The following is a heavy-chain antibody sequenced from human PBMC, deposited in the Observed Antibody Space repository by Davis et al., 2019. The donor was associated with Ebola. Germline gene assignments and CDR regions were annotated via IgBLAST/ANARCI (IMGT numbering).Heavy chain of an antibody. D-gene: IGHD6-6*01. V-gene: IGHV5-51*01. Sequence: GESLKISCKGSGYSFTSYWIAWVRQMPGKGLECMGIIYPGDSETRYSPSFQGQVTISADKSITTAYLQWSSLKASDTAIYYCVRHSSVATREGSDYWGQGTLVFVSS. CDR2: IYPGDSET. CDR3: VRHSSVATREGSDY. J-gene: IGHJ4*02. CDR1: GYSFTSYW.